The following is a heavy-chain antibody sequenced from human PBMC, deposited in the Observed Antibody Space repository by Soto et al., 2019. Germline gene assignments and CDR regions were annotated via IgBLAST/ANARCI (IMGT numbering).Heavy chain of an antibody. CDR3: AKDTRLGYCTNGVCYPSYYYYGMDV. D-gene: IGHD2-8*01. Sequence: PGGSLRLSCAASGFTFDDYAMHWVRQAPGKGLEWVSGISWNSGSIGYADSVKGRFTISRDNAKNSLYLQMNSLRAEDTALYYCAKDTRLGYCTNGVCYPSYYYYGMDVWGQGTTVTVSS. J-gene: IGHJ6*02. V-gene: IGHV3-9*01. CDR1: GFTFDDYA. CDR2: ISWNSGSI.